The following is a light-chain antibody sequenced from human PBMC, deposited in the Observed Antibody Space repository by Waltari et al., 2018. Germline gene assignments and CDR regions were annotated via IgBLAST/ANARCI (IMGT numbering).Light chain of an antibody. J-gene: IGLJ2*01. CDR2: RDT. CDR1: KLGDKY. Sequence: SYELAQPPSVSVSPGQTASLTCSGDKLGDKYVSWYHQKPGQSPLVVIYRDTERPSGIPERFSGSNSGNTATLTISGTHTMDEADYCCQAWDSSAAVFGGGTKLTVL. V-gene: IGLV3-1*01. CDR3: QAWDSSAAV.